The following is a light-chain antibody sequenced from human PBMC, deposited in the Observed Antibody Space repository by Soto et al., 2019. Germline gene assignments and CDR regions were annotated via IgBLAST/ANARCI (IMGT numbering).Light chain of an antibody. V-gene: IGKV1-39*01. CDR3: HQTYDTLWT. Sequence: DIQLTQFPSFLSASVGDRVTITCRASQTVTRYLQWFQQKPGKAPKLVIFGATNLQTGVSSRFTGSGSGTDFTLTISGLQPEDFATYYCHQTYDTLWTFGQGTKV. CDR2: GAT. CDR1: QTVTRY. J-gene: IGKJ1*01.